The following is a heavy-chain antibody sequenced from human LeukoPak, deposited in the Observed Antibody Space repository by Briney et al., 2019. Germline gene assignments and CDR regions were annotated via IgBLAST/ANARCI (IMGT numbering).Heavy chain of an antibody. CDR3: ARGLYSGYDLGWFDP. CDR2: IYYSGST. Sequence: SETLSLTCTVSGGSVSCGSYYWSWNRQPPGKGLEWIGYIYYSGSTNYNPSLKSRVTISVDTSKNQFSLKLSSVTAADTAVYYCARGLYSGYDLGWFDPWGQGPLVTVSS. J-gene: IGHJ5*02. V-gene: IGHV4-61*01. D-gene: IGHD5-12*01. CDR1: GGSVSCGSYY.